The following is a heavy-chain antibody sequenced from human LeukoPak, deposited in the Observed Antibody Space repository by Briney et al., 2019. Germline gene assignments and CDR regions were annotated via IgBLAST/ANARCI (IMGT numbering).Heavy chain of an antibody. CDR3: ASLTDGLDAFDI. CDR2: ISSSSSYI. J-gene: IGHJ3*02. Sequence: NPGGSLRLSCAASGFTFSSYSMNWVRQAPGKGLEWVSSISSSSSYIYYADSVKGRFTISRDNAKNSLYLQMNSLRAEDTAVYYCASLTDGLDAFDIWGQGTMVTVSS. CDR1: GFTFSSYS. D-gene: IGHD2-8*01. V-gene: IGHV3-21*01.